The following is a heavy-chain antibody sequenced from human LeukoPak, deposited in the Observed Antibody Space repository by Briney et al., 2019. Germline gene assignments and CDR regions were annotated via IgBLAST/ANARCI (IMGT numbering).Heavy chain of an antibody. J-gene: IGHJ4*02. V-gene: IGHV3-20*04. CDR2: ISWNSGSI. CDR3: ARLREIPVFGVVTKSTSYFDY. CDR1: GFTFDDYG. D-gene: IGHD3-3*01. Sequence: GGSLRLSCAASGFTFDDYGMSWVRQAPGKGLEWVSGISWNSGSIGYADSVKGRFTISRDNAKNSLYLQMNSLRAEDTAVYYCARLREIPVFGVVTKSTSYFDYWGQGTLVTVSS.